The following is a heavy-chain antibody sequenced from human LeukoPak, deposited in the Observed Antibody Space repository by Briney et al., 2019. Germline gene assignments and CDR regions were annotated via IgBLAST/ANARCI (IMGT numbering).Heavy chain of an antibody. CDR2: VNHHGRT. CDR3: ARGHISMDPQIVWTGYYRTDWFDP. Sequence: SETPSLTCAVYGGSFSDYRWSWIRQPPGKGLQWVGEVNHHGRTDYSPSLTSRATISVDTSKSQFYLKLTSVTAADTAVYFCARGHISMDPQIVWTGYYRTDWFDPWGQGTLVTVSS. V-gene: IGHV4-34*01. D-gene: IGHD3/OR15-3a*01. CDR1: GGSFSDYR. J-gene: IGHJ5*02.